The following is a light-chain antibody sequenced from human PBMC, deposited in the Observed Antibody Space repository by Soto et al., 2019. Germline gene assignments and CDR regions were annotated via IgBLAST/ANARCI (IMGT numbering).Light chain of an antibody. V-gene: IGLV6-57*03. CDR3: QSYDSSVWV. CDR1: SGSIASNY. Sequence: FMLTQPHSVSESPGKTVTISCTRTSGSIASNYVQWYQQRPGSAPTTVIYEDNQRPSGDPDRFSGSIDSSSNSASLTISGLKTEDEADYYCQSYDSSVWVFGGGTKLTVL. CDR2: EDN. J-gene: IGLJ3*02.